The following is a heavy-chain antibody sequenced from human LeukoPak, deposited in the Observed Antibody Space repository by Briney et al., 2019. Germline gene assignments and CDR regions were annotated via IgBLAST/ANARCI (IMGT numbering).Heavy chain of an antibody. CDR1: GGSISSGGYY. CDR2: IYYSGST. D-gene: IGHD3-10*02. Sequence: PSETLTLTCTVSGGSISSGGYYWSWIRQHPGKGLEWIGYIYYSGSTYYNPSLKSRVTISVDTSNNQFSLKLNSVTAADTAVYYCASQSGDVRFDNSGHGTLGTLSS. J-gene: IGHJ4*03. CDR3: ASQSGDVRFDN. V-gene: IGHV4-31*03.